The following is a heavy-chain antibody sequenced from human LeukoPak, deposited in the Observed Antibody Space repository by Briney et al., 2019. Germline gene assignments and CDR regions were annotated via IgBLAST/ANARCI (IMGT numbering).Heavy chain of an antibody. Sequence: GGSLRLSCAASGFTFSDYHMNWIRQAPGKGLEWVSYISTTGSSIYYADSVKGRFTISRDNVKNLLYLQMNSLRAEDTAVYYCARVQRGIAVALDYWGQGTLATVSS. CDR1: GFTFSDYH. J-gene: IGHJ4*02. CDR3: ARVQRGIAVALDY. CDR2: ISTTGSSI. D-gene: IGHD6-19*01. V-gene: IGHV3-11*04.